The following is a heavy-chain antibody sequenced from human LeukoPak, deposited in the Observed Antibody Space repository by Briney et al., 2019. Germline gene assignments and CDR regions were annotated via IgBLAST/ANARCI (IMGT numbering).Heavy chain of an antibody. V-gene: IGHV3-23*01. CDR2: VSGSVGST. D-gene: IGHD3-16*01. CDR1: GFTFSSYA. J-gene: IGHJ4*02. CDR3: AKGGIYRYFDY. Sequence: GGSLRLSCAASGFTFSSYAMSWVRQAPGKGLEWVSAVSGSVGSTYYADPVKGRFTISRDNSKNTLYLQMNSLRAEDTAVYYCAKGGIYRYFDYWGQGTLVTVSS.